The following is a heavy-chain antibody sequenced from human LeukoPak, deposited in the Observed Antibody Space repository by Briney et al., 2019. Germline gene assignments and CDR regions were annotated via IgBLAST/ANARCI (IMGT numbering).Heavy chain of an antibody. CDR1: GYTFTTYD. CDR3: ARGPNKSDGGNSGSAWFDP. D-gene: IGHD4-23*01. J-gene: IGHJ5*02. Sequence: ASVTVSFKASGYTFTTYDINWVRQAPGQGLEWMGWMNPNSGNTGYAQKFQGRVTMTRNTSISTAYMELRSLRSEDTAVYYCARGPNKSDGGNSGSAWFDPWGQGTLVTVSS. CDR2: MNPNSGNT. V-gene: IGHV1-8*01.